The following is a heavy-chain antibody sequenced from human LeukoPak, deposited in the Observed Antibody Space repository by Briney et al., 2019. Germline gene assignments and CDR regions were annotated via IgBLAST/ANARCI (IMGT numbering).Heavy chain of an antibody. Sequence: SETLSLTCAVTGGSFSSSNSSWGWVRPSPGRGLEWIGSMYSSGRPNHNPSLKRLVTMFIDTSKNQFSLYLTSVTTADLAVYFCARHIGVTPSDNGRDVGGKGTTVTVSS. CDR2: MYSSGRP. D-gene: IGHD4-23*01. CDR3: ARHIGVTPSDNGRDV. V-gene: IGHV4-39*01. J-gene: IGHJ6*04. CDR1: GGSFSSSNSS.